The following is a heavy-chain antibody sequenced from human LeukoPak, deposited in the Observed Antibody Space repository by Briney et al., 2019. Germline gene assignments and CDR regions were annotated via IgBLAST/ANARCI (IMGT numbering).Heavy chain of an antibody. CDR3: ARDSAPYYDFWSGYYYYYYYYMDV. D-gene: IGHD3-3*01. Sequence: GGSLRLSCAASGFTFSRYGMHWVRQAPGEGLEWVTAISYDGSNKYYADSVKGRFTISRDNSKNTLYVQMNSLRAEDTAVYYCARDSAPYYDFWSGYYYYYYYYMDVWGKGTTVTVSS. J-gene: IGHJ6*03. V-gene: IGHV3-30*04. CDR2: ISYDGSNK. CDR1: GFTFSRYG.